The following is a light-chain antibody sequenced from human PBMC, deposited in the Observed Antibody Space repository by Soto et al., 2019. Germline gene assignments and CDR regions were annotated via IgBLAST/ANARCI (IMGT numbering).Light chain of an antibody. CDR1: SSNIRNNY. V-gene: IGLV1-51*01. CDR2: DNN. Sequence: HSVLTQPPSVSAAPRQKVPISCSGSSSNIRNNYVSWYQQLPGTAPKLLIYDNNKRPSGIPDRFSVSKSGTSATLGITGLQTGDEDDYYCGTWDSSLSAYVFGTGTKVTVL. CDR3: GTWDSSLSAYV. J-gene: IGLJ1*01.